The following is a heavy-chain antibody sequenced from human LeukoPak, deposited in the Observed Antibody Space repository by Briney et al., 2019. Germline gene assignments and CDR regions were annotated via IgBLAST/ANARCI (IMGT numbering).Heavy chain of an antibody. D-gene: IGHD4-17*01. Sequence: LPGGSLRLSCAASGFTFSTYAMSWVRQAPGKGLEWVSGISGSGGSTYHADSVKGRFTISRDNSKNTLYLQMNSLRAEDTAVYYCAKNDYGSLYGMDIWGKGTTVTVSS. CDR2: ISGSGGST. V-gene: IGHV3-23*01. CDR1: GFTFSTYA. CDR3: AKNDYGSLYGMDI. J-gene: IGHJ6*04.